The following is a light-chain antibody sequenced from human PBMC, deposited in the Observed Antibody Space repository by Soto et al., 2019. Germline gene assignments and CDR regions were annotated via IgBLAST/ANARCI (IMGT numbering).Light chain of an antibody. CDR3: QVYGPSPPIT. CDR2: GVS. V-gene: IGKV3-20*01. CDR1: QSVICRQ. J-gene: IGKJ5*01. Sequence: EIVLTQSPGTLSLSPGERATLSCRASQSVICRQLAWYQHKPGQAPRLLIYGVSTRATGIPDRFTGSGSGTDFTLTISRLEPEDFAVFYCQVYGPSPPITFGQGTRLEIK.